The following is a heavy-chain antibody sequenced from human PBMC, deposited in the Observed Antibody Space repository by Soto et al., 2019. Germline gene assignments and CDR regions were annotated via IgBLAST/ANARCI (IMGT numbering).Heavy chain of an antibody. J-gene: IGHJ4*02. CDR1: GFNFNNYD. CDR2: INWKSGRI. V-gene: IGHV3-9*01. CDR3: AKGGNRHYDFWSDY. Sequence: EVQLVESGGGLVQPGGSLRLSCAASGFNFNNYDMHWVRQAPGKGLEWVSGINWKSGRIVYADSVKGRFTISRDNAKNSLYLQMNSLRPEDTALYYCAKGGNRHYDFWSDYWGQGTLVTVSS. D-gene: IGHD3-3*01.